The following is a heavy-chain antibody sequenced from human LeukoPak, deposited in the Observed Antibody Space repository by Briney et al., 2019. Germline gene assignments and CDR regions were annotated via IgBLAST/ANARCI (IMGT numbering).Heavy chain of an antibody. CDR1: GYTFTGYY. J-gene: IGHJ6*02. D-gene: IGHD6-19*01. V-gene: IGHV1-2*02. CDR2: INPNSGGT. CDR3: ARGRETGAVAGTYYYYYGMDV. Sequence: SVKVSCKASGYTFTGYYMHWVRQAPGQGLEWMGWINPNSGGTNYAQKFQGRVTMTRDTSISTAYMELSRLRSDDTAVYYCARGRETGAVAGTYYYYYGMDVWGQGTTVTVSS.